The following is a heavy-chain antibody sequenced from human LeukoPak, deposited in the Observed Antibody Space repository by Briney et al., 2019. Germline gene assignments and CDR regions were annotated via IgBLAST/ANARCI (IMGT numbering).Heavy chain of an antibody. J-gene: IGHJ4*02. V-gene: IGHV3-74*01. D-gene: IGHD5-24*01. CDR3: ARGYNYATDFDS. CDR1: GFTFSNYW. CDR2: ITSDGTAT. Sequence: QAGGSLRLSCVASGFTFSNYWMHWVRQAPGKGLVWVSRITSDGTATTYADSVKGRFTISRDNAKNTLYLQMNSLRVEDTALYYCARGYNYATDFDSWGQGTLVSVSS.